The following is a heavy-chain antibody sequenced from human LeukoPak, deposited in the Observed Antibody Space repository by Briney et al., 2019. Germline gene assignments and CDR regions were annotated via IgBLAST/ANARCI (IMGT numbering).Heavy chain of an antibody. Sequence: SVKVSGKASGFTFSSSAMQWVPQARGQRLEWIGWIVVGSGNTNYAQKFQERVTITRDMSTSTAYMELSSLTSEDTAVYYCAADPLAARPGYYFDYWGQGTLVTVSS. CDR1: GFTFSSSA. CDR2: IVVGSGNT. D-gene: IGHD6-6*01. V-gene: IGHV1-58*02. J-gene: IGHJ4*02. CDR3: AADPLAARPGYYFDY.